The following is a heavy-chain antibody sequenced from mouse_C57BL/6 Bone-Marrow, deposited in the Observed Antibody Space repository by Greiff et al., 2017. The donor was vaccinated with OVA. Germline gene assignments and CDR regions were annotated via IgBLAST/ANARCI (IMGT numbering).Heavy chain of an antibody. V-gene: IGHV1-4*01. CDR3: ASWLPGRDY. CDR1: GYTFTSYT. CDR2: INPSSGYP. Sequence: VKLVESGAELARPGASVKMSCKASGYTFTSYTMHWVKQRPGQGLEWIGYINPSSGYPKSNQKFKDKATLTADKSSSPAYMQLSSLTSYDSAFYYCASWLPGRDYWGQGTTLTVSS. D-gene: IGHD2-2*01. J-gene: IGHJ2*01.